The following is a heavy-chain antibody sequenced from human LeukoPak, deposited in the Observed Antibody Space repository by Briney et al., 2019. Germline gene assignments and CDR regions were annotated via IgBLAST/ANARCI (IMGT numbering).Heavy chain of an antibody. CDR1: GGSISRHF. D-gene: IGHD3-22*01. J-gene: IGHJ3*02. Sequence: SETLSLTCSVSGGSISRHFWSWIRQPPGKGLDWIAFIHYSGRTKYNPSLQSRVTISIDTSEDNFSLKLTSVTAADTAVYYCARLLDNDSSGDPDTFDMWGQGTVVSVSS. CDR2: IHYSGRT. CDR3: ARLLDNDSSGDPDTFDM. V-gene: IGHV4-59*11.